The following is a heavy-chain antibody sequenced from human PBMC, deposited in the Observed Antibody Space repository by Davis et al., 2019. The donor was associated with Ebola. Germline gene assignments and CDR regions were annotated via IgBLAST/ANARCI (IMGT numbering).Heavy chain of an antibody. CDR2: INGVNGHT. CDR3: ARGSAEDAFDI. V-gene: IGHV1-3*01. Sequence: SAPVPCMASQYIFISYALLRVRHAPGQGLVWLGRINGVNGHTIYSQKFQGRVTISRDTSANTEYMELRSLRSEDTAVYFCARGSAEDAFDIWGQGTMVTVSS. J-gene: IGHJ3*02. CDR1: QYIFISYA.